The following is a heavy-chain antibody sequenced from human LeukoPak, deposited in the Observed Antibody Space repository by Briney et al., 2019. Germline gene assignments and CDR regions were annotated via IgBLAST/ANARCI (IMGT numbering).Heavy chain of an antibody. CDR3: ARVPGHTGEFYYFDY. D-gene: IGHD3-16*01. CDR2: IYYSGST. Sequence: SQTLSLTCTVSGGSISSGDYYWSWIRQPPGKGLEWIGYIYYSGSTYYNPSLKSRVTTSVDTSKNQFSLKLSSVTAADTAVYYCARVPGHTGEFYYFDYWGQGTLVTVSS. J-gene: IGHJ4*02. CDR1: GGSISSGDYY. V-gene: IGHV4-30-4*01.